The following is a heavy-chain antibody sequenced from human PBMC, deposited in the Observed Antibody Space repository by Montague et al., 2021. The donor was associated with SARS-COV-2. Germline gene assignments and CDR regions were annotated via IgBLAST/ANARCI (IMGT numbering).Heavy chain of an antibody. CDR1: GGSFSGYY. D-gene: IGHD4-17*01. J-gene: IGHJ6*02. CDR3: ARGQSVTTFWGAHYGMDV. CDR2: INHSGST. V-gene: IGHV4-34*01. Sequence: SETLSLTCAVYGGSFSGYYWSWIRQPPGKGLEWIGEINHSGSTNYNPSLKSRVTISVDTSKNQFSLKLSSVTAADTAVYYCARGQSVTTFWGAHYGMDVWGQGTTVTVSS.